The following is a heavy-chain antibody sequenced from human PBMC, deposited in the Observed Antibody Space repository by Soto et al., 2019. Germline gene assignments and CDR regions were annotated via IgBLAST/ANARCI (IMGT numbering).Heavy chain of an antibody. CDR3: TKSRWGILMVYGFGGMDV. CDR2: ISGSGDGT. Sequence: EVQLLESGGGVVQRGGSLRLSCAASGFTVNSHAMSWVRQAPGKGLEWVASISGSGDGTYYGDSVKGRFTISRDSSSSTLYLQMNNLRGEDTAVYFCTKSRWGILMVYGFGGMDVWGQGTTVTVSS. D-gene: IGHD2-8*01. CDR1: GFTVNSHA. V-gene: IGHV3-23*01. J-gene: IGHJ6*02.